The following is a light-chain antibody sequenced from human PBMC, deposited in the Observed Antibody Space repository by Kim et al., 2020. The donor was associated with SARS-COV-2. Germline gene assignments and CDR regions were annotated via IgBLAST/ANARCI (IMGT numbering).Light chain of an antibody. V-gene: IGLV1-44*01. J-gene: IGLJ2*01. CDR2: SND. CDR1: RSDIGSNT. CDR3: ASWNDGLSGPV. Sequence: VTIAGCGGRSDIGSNTVNWYHQPPEKSPRLGIYSNDKRPSGVPGRFSGSRSGTSASLAISGLQSDDEADYFCASWNDGLSGPVFGGGTQLTVL.